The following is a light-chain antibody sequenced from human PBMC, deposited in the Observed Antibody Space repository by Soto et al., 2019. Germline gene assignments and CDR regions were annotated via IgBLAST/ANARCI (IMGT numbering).Light chain of an antibody. Sequence: QSALTQPASVSGSPGHSITISCAGTSSDVGGYNYVSWYQQHPGKAHKLMIYDVSNRPSGVSNRFSGSKSGNTASLTISGLQAEDEADYYCSSYTSSSTRVFGTGTKLTVL. J-gene: IGLJ1*01. CDR3: SSYTSSSTRV. CDR1: SSDVGGYNY. CDR2: DVS. V-gene: IGLV2-14*01.